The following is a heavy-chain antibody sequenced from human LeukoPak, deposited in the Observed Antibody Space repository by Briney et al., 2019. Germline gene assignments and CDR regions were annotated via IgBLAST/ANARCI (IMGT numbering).Heavy chain of an antibody. Sequence: SVKVSCKASGGTFSSYAISWVRQAPGQGLEWMGRIIPILGIANYAQKFQGRVTITADKSTSTAYMELSSLRSEDTAVYYCARDTAVRRLDYWGQGTLVTVSS. CDR1: GGTFSSYA. V-gene: IGHV1-69*04. J-gene: IGHJ4*02. D-gene: IGHD2-21*02. CDR3: ARDTAVRRLDY. CDR2: IIPILGIA.